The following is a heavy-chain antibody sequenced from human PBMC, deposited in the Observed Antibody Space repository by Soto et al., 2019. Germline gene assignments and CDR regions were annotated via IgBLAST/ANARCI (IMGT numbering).Heavy chain of an antibody. CDR3: ARESGGSFKVDY. CDR1: GGSMSSYY. D-gene: IGHD2-15*01. V-gene: IGHV4-59*01. CDR2: IYYSGST. Sequence: SETLSLTCTVSGGSMSSYYWSWIRQPPGKGLEWIGYIYYSGSTNYNPSLKSRVTTSVDTSKNQFSLKLNSVTAADTAVYYCARESGGSFKVDYWGQGILVTVSS. J-gene: IGHJ4*02.